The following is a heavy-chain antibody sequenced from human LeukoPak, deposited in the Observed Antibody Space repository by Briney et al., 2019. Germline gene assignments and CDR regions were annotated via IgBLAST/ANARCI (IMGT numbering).Heavy chain of an antibody. V-gene: IGHV1-2*02. D-gene: IGHD1-26*01. CDR3: VGQGGVGAAGTFDY. CDR1: GYTFTDYY. Sequence: ASLKVSCKASGYTFTDYYIHWVRQAPGQGLEWMGWINHNSGGTNYAQKFQGRVTITRDTSIRTAYTERSRLRSADTARYCIVGQGGVGAAGTFDYWGQGTLVTVSS. J-gene: IGHJ4*02. CDR2: INHNSGGT.